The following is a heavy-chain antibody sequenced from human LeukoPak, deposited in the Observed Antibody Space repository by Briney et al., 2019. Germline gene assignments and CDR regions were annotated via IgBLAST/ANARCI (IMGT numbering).Heavy chain of an antibody. J-gene: IGHJ4*02. D-gene: IGHD6-13*01. Sequence: SETLSLTCAVYGGSFSSYYWSWIRQPPGKGLEWIGEINHSGSTNYNPSLKSRVTISVDTSKNQFSLKLSSVTAADTAVYYCARGPPPAAKKYSSRREHYFDYWGQGTLVTVSS. CDR1: GGSFSSYY. CDR2: INHSGST. CDR3: ARGPPPAAKKYSSRREHYFDY. V-gene: IGHV4-34*01.